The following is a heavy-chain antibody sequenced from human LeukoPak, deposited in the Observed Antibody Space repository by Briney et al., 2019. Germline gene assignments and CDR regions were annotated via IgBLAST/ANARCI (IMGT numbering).Heavy chain of an antibody. CDR1: GGSISSYY. J-gene: IGHJ6*03. D-gene: IGHD4-17*01. CDR2: IYTSGST. Sequence: SETLPLTCTVSGGSISSYYWSWIRQPAGKGLEWIGRIYTSGSTNYNPSLKSRVTMSVDTSKNQFSLKLSSVTAADTAVYYCARASTVTTIHYYYYYMDVWGKGTTVTVSS. V-gene: IGHV4-4*07. CDR3: ARASTVTTIHYYYYYMDV.